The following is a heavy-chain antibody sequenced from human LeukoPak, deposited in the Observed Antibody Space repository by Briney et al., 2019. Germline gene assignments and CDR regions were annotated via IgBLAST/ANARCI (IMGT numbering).Heavy chain of an antibody. Sequence: PSETLSLTCAVYGGSFSGYYWSWIRQPPGKGLEWIGEINHGGSTNYNPSLKSRVTISVDTSKNQFSLKLSSVTAADTAVYYCARRPGPTAMATPVYYYYMDVWGKGTTVTVSS. CDR3: ARRPGPTAMATPVYYYYMDV. V-gene: IGHV4-34*01. CDR2: INHGGST. D-gene: IGHD5-18*01. CDR1: GGSFSGYY. J-gene: IGHJ6*03.